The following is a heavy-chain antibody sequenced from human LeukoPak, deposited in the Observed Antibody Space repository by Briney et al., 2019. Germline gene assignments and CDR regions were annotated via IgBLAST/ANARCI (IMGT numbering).Heavy chain of an antibody. J-gene: IGHJ4*02. V-gene: IGHV1-2*02. CDR2: INPNSGGT. Sequence: ASVKVSCKASGYTFTGYYMHWVRQAPGQGLEWMGWINPNSGGTNYAQKFQGSVTMTRDTSISTAYMELNRLRSDDTAVYYCARDRDYGSGIFDYWGQGTLVTVSS. D-gene: IGHD3-10*01. CDR3: ARDRDYGSGIFDY. CDR1: GYTFTGYY.